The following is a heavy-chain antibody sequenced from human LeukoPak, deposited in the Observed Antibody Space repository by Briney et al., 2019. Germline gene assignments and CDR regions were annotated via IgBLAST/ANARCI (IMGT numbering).Heavy chain of an antibody. D-gene: IGHD4-23*01. V-gene: IGHV3-49*04. Sequence: GGSLRLSCAASGFTFSSYSMNWVRQAPGKGLEWVGFIRRKVSGGTTEYAASVKGRFTISRDDSKSIAYLQMNSLRTEDTAVYCCTRHGGNSAYAFDYWGQGTLVTVSS. J-gene: IGHJ4*02. CDR2: IRRKVSGGTT. CDR1: GFTFSSYS. CDR3: TRHGGNSAYAFDY.